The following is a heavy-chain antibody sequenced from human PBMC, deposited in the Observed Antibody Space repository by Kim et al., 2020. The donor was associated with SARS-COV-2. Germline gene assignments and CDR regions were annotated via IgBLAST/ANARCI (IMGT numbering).Heavy chain of an antibody. CDR1: EFTFSDYY. J-gene: IGHJ4*02. CDR2: ISSSGTTI. Sequence: GGSLRLCCAASEFTFSDYYMSWIRQAPGKGLEWVSYISSSGTTIYYADSVKGRFTISRDNPKNSLYLQMDFLRVEDTAVYYCARDRVAVSGYVDYWGQGTLVT. D-gene: IGHD6-19*01. V-gene: IGHV3-11*01. CDR3: ARDRVAVSGYVDY.